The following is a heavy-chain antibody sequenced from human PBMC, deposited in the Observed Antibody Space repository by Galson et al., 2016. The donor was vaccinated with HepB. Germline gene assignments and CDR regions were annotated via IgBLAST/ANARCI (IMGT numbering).Heavy chain of an antibody. CDR3: ARTPNNGQYIYFDY. D-gene: IGHD1/OR15-1a*01. Sequence: QSGAEVKEPGDSLRISCKGSGYTFINYWIGWVRQMPGKGLEWMGIINPFDSDTRYSPSFQGQVTISADKSINTAYLQWRGLKASDSAIYYCARTPNNGQYIYFDYWGQGSLVTVSS. J-gene: IGHJ4*02. V-gene: IGHV5-51*01. CDR2: INPFDSDT. CDR1: GYTFINYW.